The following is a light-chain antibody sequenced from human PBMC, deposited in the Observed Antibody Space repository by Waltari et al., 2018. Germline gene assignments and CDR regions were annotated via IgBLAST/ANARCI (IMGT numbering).Light chain of an antibody. Sequence: QSALTQPASVSGSPGQSLTIPCTGTSTAVGLYNYISWYQQHPGKPPNLMVYEVSDRPSGISNRFSGSKSGNTASLTISGLQADDEADYYCSSYTRINTLMFGGGTKVTVL. V-gene: IGLV2-14*01. CDR1: STAVGLYNY. CDR3: SSYTRINTLM. J-gene: IGLJ3*02. CDR2: EVS.